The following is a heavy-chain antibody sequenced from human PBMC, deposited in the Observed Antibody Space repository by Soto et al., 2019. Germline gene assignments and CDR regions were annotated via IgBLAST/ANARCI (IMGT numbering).Heavy chain of an antibody. Sequence: GPTLVNPTETLTLTCTVSGFSLSNARMGVSWIRQPPGKALEWLAHIFSNDEKSYSTSLKSRLTISKDTSKSQVVLTMTNMDPVDTDTYYCARIQAYCGGDCYSYYFDYWGQGTLVTVSS. J-gene: IGHJ4*02. D-gene: IGHD2-21*02. CDR1: GFSLSNARMG. CDR2: IFSNDEK. CDR3: ARIQAYCGGDCYSYYFDY. V-gene: IGHV2-26*01.